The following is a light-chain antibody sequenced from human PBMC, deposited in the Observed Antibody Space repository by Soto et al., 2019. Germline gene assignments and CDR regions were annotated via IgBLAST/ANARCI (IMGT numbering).Light chain of an antibody. J-gene: IGKJ1*01. CDR3: QQYNDNWT. CDR1: QSISSW. V-gene: IGKV1-5*03. CDR2: KAS. Sequence: DIQMTQSPSTLSASVGDRVTITCRASQSISSWLAWYQQKPGTAPKLLIYKASTLQSGVPSRFSGSGSGTVFTLTISSLQPDASATYYCQQYNDNWTFGQGTKVEIK.